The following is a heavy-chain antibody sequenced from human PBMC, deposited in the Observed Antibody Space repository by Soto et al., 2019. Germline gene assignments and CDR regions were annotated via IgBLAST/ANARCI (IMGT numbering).Heavy chain of an antibody. CDR3: AGGSGSLSY. J-gene: IGHJ4*02. D-gene: IGHD3-10*01. CDR2: TYYRSKWYN. CDR1: GDSVSNNNAA. V-gene: IGHV6-1*01. Sequence: PSQTLSLTCAISGDSVSNNNAAWNCIMHSPSRGLEWLGRTYYRSKWYNEYAVSVKSRISINPDASKNQFSLQLNSVTPEDTAVYYCAGGSGSLSYWGQGTLVTVSS.